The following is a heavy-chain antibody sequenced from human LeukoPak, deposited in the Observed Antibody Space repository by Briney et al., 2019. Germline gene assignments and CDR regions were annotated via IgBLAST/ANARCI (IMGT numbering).Heavy chain of an antibody. V-gene: IGHV3-23*01. CDR1: GFTFSSSA. J-gene: IGHJ4*02. Sequence: GGSLRLSCAASGFTFSSSAMSWVRQVPGKGLEWVSGISASGGSTYYADSVRGRFTISRDNSKNTLYVQMNSLRDEDTAVYYCAREVGIRGHFDYWGRGTPVTVSS. D-gene: IGHD1-26*01. CDR2: ISASGGST. CDR3: AREVGIRGHFDY.